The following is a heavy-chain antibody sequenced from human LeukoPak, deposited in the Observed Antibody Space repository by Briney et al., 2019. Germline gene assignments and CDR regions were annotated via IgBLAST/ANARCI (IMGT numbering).Heavy chain of an antibody. CDR2: IRYDGGNK. CDR3: ANAIAVAGTEGY. CDR1: GFTFSSYG. V-gene: IGHV3-30*02. J-gene: IGHJ4*02. Sequence: GGSLRLSCAASGFTFSSYGMHWVRQAPGKGLEWVAFIRYDGGNKYYADSVKGRFTISRDNSKNTLYLQMNSLRAEDTAVYYCANAIAVAGTEGYWGQGTLVTVSS. D-gene: IGHD6-19*01.